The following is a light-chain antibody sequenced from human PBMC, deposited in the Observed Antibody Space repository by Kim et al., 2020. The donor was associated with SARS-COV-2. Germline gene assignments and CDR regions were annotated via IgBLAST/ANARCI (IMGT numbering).Light chain of an antibody. CDR2: YDI. V-gene: IGLV3-21*04. CDR1: SVGSMG. CDR3: QVWDSSSDHPV. J-gene: IGLJ2*01. Sequence: AAGKGARRSCGGHSVGSMGVRVYRRRAGQAPVLVIYYDIDRPPGIPERYSGSNSGNTATLTISRVEAGDEADYYCQVWDSSSDHPVFGGGTQLTVL.